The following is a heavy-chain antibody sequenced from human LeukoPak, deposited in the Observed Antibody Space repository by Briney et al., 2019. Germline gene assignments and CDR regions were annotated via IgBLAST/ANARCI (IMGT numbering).Heavy chain of an antibody. J-gene: IGHJ6*03. Sequence: SETLSLTCTVSGASISSYFWSWIRQPPGKGLEWLGYIYYSGSTSYNPSLKSRVTISVDTSKNQFSLKLSSVTAADTAVYYCARLTKNDSGSFRFGKKKRGYMDVWGKGTTVTISS. CDR2: IYYSGST. CDR1: GASISSYF. D-gene: IGHD3-10*01. CDR3: ARLTKNDSGSFRFGKKKRGYMDV. V-gene: IGHV4-59*12.